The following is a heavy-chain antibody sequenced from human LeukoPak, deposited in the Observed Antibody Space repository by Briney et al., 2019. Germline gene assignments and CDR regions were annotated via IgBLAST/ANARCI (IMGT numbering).Heavy chain of an antibody. Sequence: PGRSLRLSCAASGFTFDDYAMHWVRQAPGKGLEWVSGISWNSGSIGYADSVKGRFTISRDNAKNSLYLQMNSLRAEDTAVYYCAREIMTTVTIDYWGQGTLVTVSS. CDR2: ISWNSGSI. CDR3: AREIMTTVTIDY. V-gene: IGHV3-9*01. CDR1: GFTFDDYA. D-gene: IGHD4-17*01. J-gene: IGHJ4*02.